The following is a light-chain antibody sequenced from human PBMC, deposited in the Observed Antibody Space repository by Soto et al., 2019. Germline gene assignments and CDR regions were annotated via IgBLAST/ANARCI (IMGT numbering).Light chain of an antibody. J-gene: IGLJ3*02. CDR2: DNT. V-gene: IGLV1-40*01. Sequence: QLVLTQPPSVSGAPGERVTISCTGSSSDIGAGYRVRWYQQVPGTAPKLLIYDNTNRPSGVSVRFSGSKSGTSASLAISGLQAEDEADYYCAAWDDSLNGLWVFGGGTKLTVL. CDR3: AAWDDSLNGLWV. CDR1: SSDIGAGYR.